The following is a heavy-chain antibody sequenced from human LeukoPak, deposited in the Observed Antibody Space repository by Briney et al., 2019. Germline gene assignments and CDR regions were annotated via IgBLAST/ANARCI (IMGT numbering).Heavy chain of an antibody. Sequence: GGSLRLSCVASGFTFSDYYMSWVRQAPGQGLEWVSYIFNSANTINYGDSVRGRFTISRDNTKHSVYLQMNSLRAEDTAVYYCARDLAAADPYYFDYWGQGTLVTVSS. D-gene: IGHD6-13*01. V-gene: IGHV3-11*01. CDR1: GFTFSDYY. CDR3: ARDLAAADPYYFDY. J-gene: IGHJ4*02. CDR2: IFNSANTI.